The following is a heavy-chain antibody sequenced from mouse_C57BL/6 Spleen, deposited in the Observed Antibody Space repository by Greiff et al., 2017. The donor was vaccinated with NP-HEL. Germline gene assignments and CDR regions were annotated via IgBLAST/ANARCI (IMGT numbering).Heavy chain of an antibody. V-gene: IGHV1-26*01. D-gene: IGHD1-1*01. CDR2: INPNNGGT. J-gene: IGHJ4*01. Sequence: EVQLQQSGPELVKPGASVKISCKASGYTFTDYYMNWVKQSHGKSLEWIGDINPNNGGTSYNQKFKGKATLTVDKPSSTAYMELRSLTSEDSAVYYCASYYYGSSSYYAMDYWGQGTSVTVSS. CDR1: GYTFTDYY. CDR3: ASYYYGSSSYYAMDY.